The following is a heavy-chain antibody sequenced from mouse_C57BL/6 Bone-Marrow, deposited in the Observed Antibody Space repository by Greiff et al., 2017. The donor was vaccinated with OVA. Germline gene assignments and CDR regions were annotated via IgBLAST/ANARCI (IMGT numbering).Heavy chain of an antibody. CDR1: GFTFSSYG. D-gene: IGHD1-1*01. CDR2: ISSGGSYT. J-gene: IGHJ2*01. Sequence: EVKLVESGGDLVKPGGSLKLSCAASGFTFSSYGMSWVRQTPDQRLEWVATISSGGSYTYYPDSVKGRFTISRDNAKNTLYLQMSSLKSEDTAMYYCARSYYGSSLDYWGQGTTLTVSS. CDR3: ARSYYGSSLDY. V-gene: IGHV5-6*01.